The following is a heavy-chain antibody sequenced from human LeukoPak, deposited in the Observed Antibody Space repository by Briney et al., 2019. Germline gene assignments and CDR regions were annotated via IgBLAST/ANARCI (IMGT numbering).Heavy chain of an antibody. CDR3: AKVYNWNYQLSDY. CDR2: ISASSDSP. D-gene: IGHD1-1*01. CDR1: GFTFSDYA. Sequence: GGSLRLSCATFGFTFSDYALNWHRQAPGKGLEGISGISASSDSPYYADSVKGRFTISRDNSKNTIYLQMNSLRAENTAVYYCAKVYNWNYQLSDYWGQGTLVTVSS. V-gene: IGHV3-23*01. J-gene: IGHJ4*02.